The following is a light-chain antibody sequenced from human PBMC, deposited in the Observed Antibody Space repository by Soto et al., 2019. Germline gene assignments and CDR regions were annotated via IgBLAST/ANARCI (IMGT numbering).Light chain of an antibody. Sequence: QPVLTQPPSVSGAPGQRVTISCTGSSSNIGAGYDVHWYQQLPGTAPKLLIYGHSNRPSGVPDRFSGSKSGTSASLAITGLQAEDEADYYCQSYDSSLSGSRVFGGGTKVTVL. CDR1: SSNIGAGYD. CDR2: GHS. V-gene: IGLV1-40*01. J-gene: IGLJ2*01. CDR3: QSYDSSLSGSRV.